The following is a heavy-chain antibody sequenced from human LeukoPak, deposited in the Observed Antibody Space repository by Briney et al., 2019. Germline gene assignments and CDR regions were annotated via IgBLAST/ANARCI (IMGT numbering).Heavy chain of an antibody. J-gene: IGHJ4*02. D-gene: IGHD3-22*01. CDR3: ARWRSSGYSDY. V-gene: IGHV1-8*01. CDR2: MNPNTGAT. Sequence: ASVKVSCKASGYTFTCYDINWVRQATGQGLEWMGWMNPNTGATGYAQGFQGRVTLTRNTFISAAYMELNSLTSDDTAVYYCARWRSSGYSDYWGQGTLVTVSS. CDR1: GYTFTCYD.